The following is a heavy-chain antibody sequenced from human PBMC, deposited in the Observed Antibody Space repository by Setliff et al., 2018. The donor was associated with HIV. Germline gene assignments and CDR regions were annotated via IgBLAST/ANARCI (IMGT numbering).Heavy chain of an antibody. CDR3: ARGLSIFGVATPGFYSFMDV. V-gene: IGHV4-59*11. Sequence: PSETLSLTCTVSGGSITGHYWSWIRQPPGKGLEWIGYIHYSGSSNYNPSLKSRASISLDTSKKQVSLKLNSVTAADTAVYYCARGLSIFGVATPGFYSFMDVWGKGTTVTVSS. J-gene: IGHJ6*03. CDR1: GGSITGHY. CDR2: IHYSGSS. D-gene: IGHD3-3*01.